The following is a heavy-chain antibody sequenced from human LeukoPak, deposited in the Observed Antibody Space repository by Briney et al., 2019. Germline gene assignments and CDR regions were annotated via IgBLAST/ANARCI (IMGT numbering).Heavy chain of an antibody. Sequence: SQTLSLTCAISGDSVSSNSAAWNWIRQSPSRGLEWLGRTYYRSKWYNDYAVSVKSRITINPDTSKNQFSLQLNSVTPEDTAVYYCARVVYGSGSSAYYYYYYMDVWGKGTTVTISS. J-gene: IGHJ6*03. V-gene: IGHV6-1*01. CDR2: TYYRSKWYN. CDR3: ARVVYGSGSSAYYYYYYMDV. CDR1: GDSVSSNSAA. D-gene: IGHD3-10*01.